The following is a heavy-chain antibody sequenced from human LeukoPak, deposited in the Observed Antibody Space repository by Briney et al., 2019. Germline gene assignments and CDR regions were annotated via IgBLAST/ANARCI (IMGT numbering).Heavy chain of an antibody. Sequence: GGSLRLSCAASGFTFIRYWMHCVRQAPGKGLLWVSRINSDGSSTYYADSVKGRFTTSRDNAKNALHLQMNSLTAEDTAVYYCVLDLFSSFAFDIWGQGTMVTVSS. CDR1: GFTFIRYW. V-gene: IGHV3-74*01. J-gene: IGHJ3*02. CDR2: INSDGSST. CDR3: VLDLFSSFAFDI. D-gene: IGHD3/OR15-3a*01.